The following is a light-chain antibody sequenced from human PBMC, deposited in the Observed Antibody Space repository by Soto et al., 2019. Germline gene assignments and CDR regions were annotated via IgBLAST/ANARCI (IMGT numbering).Light chain of an antibody. Sequence: DIVLTQSPGTLSLSPGERATLSCRASQSVSSSYLAWYQQKPGQAPRLLIYGASSTATGIPDRFSGSGSGTDFTLTISRLEPEDFAGYSCQQNGSCPPWTLGQGTKV. J-gene: IGKJ1*01. CDR2: GAS. V-gene: IGKV3-20*01. CDR3: QQNGSCPPWT. CDR1: QSVSSSY.